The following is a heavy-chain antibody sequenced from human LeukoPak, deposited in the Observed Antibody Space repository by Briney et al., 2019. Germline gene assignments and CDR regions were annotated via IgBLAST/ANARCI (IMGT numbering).Heavy chain of an antibody. J-gene: IGHJ4*02. V-gene: IGHV3-74*01. CDR1: GNYW. D-gene: IGHD2-15*01. CDR3: ARDPSGYCTGGRCYYFDF. Sequence: GGSLRLSCAASGNYWMHWVRQAPGKGLVWVSHINSDGSWTSYADSVKGRFTISKDNAKNTVYLQMNSLRAEDAAVYYCARDPSGYCTGGRCYYFDFWGQGTLVTVSS. CDR2: INSDGSWT.